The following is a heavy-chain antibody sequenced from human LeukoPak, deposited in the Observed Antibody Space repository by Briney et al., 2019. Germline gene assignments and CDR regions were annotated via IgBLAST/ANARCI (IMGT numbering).Heavy chain of an antibody. Sequence: SETLSLTCTVSGGSISSYYWSWIRQPPGKGLEWIGYIYYSGSTNYNPSLKSRVTISVDTSKNQFSLKLSSVTAADTAVYYCARDSPHYGAVFDYWGQGTLVTVSS. CDR1: GGSISSYY. CDR2: IYYSGST. J-gene: IGHJ4*02. D-gene: IGHD4-17*01. CDR3: ARDSPHYGAVFDY. V-gene: IGHV4-59*01.